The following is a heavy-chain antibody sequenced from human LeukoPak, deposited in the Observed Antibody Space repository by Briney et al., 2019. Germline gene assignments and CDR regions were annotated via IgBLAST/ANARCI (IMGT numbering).Heavy chain of an antibody. D-gene: IGHD5-12*01. CDR2: IRYDGSNK. CDR1: GFTFSSYG. V-gene: IGHV3-30*02. J-gene: IGHJ3*02. Sequence: PGGSLRLSCAASGFTFSSYGMHWVRQAPGKGLEWVAFIRYDGSNKYYADSVKGRLTISRDESKSTLFLQMNSLRPEDTAVYYCAREWNSGYDDAFDIWGQGTMVTVSS. CDR3: AREWNSGYDDAFDI.